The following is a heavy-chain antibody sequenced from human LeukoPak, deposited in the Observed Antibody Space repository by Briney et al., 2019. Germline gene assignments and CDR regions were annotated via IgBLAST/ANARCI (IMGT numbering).Heavy chain of an antibody. D-gene: IGHD4-11*01. CDR3: ARGQGTVTTH. CDR1: GGSFSGYY. V-gene: IGHV4-34*01. CDR2: INHSGSA. Sequence: SETLSLTCAVSGGSFSGYYWTWIRQPPVKGLEWIGEINHSGSANYNPSLMSRVTISLDTSKNHFSLNLSSVTAADTAVYYCARGQGTVTTHWGQGTLVTVSS. J-gene: IGHJ4*02.